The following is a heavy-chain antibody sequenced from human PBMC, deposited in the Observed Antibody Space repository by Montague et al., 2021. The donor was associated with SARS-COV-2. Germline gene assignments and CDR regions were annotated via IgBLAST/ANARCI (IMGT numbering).Heavy chain of an antibody. J-gene: IGHJ6*02. V-gene: IGHV4-61*01. CDR1: GGSVSSATYY. CDR3: ASSGGYYFYHQGVDV. Sequence: SETLSLTCTVSGGSVSSATYYWSWIRQPPGKGLEWIVYINYSGSTSYNLPLKSRVTISVDMSQNQFSLKLNSVTAADTAVYYCASSGGYYFYHQGVDVWGQGTTDTVSS. D-gene: IGHD3-10*01. CDR2: INYSGST.